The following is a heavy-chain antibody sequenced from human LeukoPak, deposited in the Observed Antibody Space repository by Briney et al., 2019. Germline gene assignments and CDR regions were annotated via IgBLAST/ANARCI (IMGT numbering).Heavy chain of an antibody. D-gene: IGHD3-22*01. V-gene: IGHV4-4*07. CDR2: VYASGST. CDR1: GGSISSYY. Sequence: SETLSLTCTVSGGSISSYYWNWIRQPAGKGLEWLGRVYASGSTNYNPSLKSRVTMSVDTSKKQFSLNLSSVTAADTAVYYCASGYYDSSGYYPGGFDYWGQGTLVTVSS. J-gene: IGHJ4*02. CDR3: ASGYYDSSGYYPGGFDY.